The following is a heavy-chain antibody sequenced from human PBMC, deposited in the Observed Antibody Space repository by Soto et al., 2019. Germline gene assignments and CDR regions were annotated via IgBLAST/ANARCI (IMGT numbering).Heavy chain of an antibody. CDR1: SGSISTYY. CDR2: IYYTGST. Sequence: SETLSLTCTVSSGSISTYYWSWIRQPPGKGLEWIGYIYYTGSTNYNPSLKTRVTISMDTSKNQFSQNLSSVTAADTAVYFCAGAPNLAYFDLWGQGTLVTVSS. CDR3: AGAPNLAYFDL. V-gene: IGHV4-59*01. D-gene: IGHD7-27*01. J-gene: IGHJ4*02.